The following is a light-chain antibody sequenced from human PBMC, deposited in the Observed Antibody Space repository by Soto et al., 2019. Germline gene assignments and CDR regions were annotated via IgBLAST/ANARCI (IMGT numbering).Light chain of an antibody. CDR2: NVS. CDR1: QSLAYIDGNTY. V-gene: IGKV2-30*01. CDR3: MQSTHWPPYT. J-gene: IGKJ2*01. Sequence: EVVMTQSPLSLPVTLGQPASISCRSSQSLAYIDGNTYLTWFHQRPGQSPRRLIYNVSNRDSGVPDRFRGRGSGTHFTLTISRVEAEDVGLYYCMQSTHWPPYTFGQGTKLEI.